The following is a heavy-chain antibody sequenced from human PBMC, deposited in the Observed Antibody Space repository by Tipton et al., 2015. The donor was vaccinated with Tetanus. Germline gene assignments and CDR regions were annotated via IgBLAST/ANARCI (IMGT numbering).Heavy chain of an antibody. CDR2: ISNDASHI. Sequence: SLRLSCVASGYNFRNNGMHWVRQAPGKGLEWVAVISNDASHIYYADSVRGRFTMSRENNKNTVHLQMNSLRPDDTAVYYCARDSTYLFDYWGQGTLVTVSS. V-gene: IGHV3-30*03. J-gene: IGHJ4*02. CDR1: GYNFRNNG. CDR3: ARDSTYLFDY. D-gene: IGHD2-2*01.